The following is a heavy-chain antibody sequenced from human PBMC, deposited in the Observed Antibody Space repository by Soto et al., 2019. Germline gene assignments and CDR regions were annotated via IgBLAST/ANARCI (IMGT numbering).Heavy chain of an antibody. D-gene: IGHD2-21*01. J-gene: IGHJ3*02. Sequence: QVQVVESGGGVVQPGRSLRLSCEASGFTFSIYAMHWVRQAPGKGLEWLASISHDVNNRYYAGSVRGRFNMSRDNSRNILYLLMHSLSREASAVYSCGLRVIATVAFYICGQGTMGTV. CDR1: GFTFSIYA. V-gene: IGHV3-30-3*01. CDR3: GLRVIATVAFYI. CDR2: ISHDVNNR.